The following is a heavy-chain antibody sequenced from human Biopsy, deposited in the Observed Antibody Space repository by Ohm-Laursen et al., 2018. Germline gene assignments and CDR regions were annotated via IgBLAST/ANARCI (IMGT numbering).Heavy chain of an antibody. CDR3: AKDLGLNYSDRFLFYYGMDV. CDR2: ISWNSDDI. V-gene: IGHV3-9*01. J-gene: IGHJ6*02. CDR1: GFRFDDYA. Sequence: SLRLSCAASGFRFDDYAMHWVRHVPGKGLEWVSGISWNSDDIGYADSVKGRFTISRDNARNALHLQMNSLRTEDTALYYCAKDLGLNYSDRFLFYYGMDVWGRGTTVTVSS. D-gene: IGHD4-17*01.